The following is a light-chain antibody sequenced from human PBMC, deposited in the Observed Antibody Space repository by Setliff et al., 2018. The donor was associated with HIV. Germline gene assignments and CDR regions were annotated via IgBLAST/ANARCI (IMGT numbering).Light chain of an antibody. Sequence: SYELTQPPSVSVSPGQTASITCSGDELGDKYACWYQQKPGQAPVLVIYEDTNRPSGIPERFSGSSSGNTATLTISGTQAMDEADYYCQAWDSSTLSYVFGTETKVT. J-gene: IGLJ1*01. CDR1: ELGDKY. V-gene: IGLV3-1*01. CDR2: EDT. CDR3: QAWDSSTLSYV.